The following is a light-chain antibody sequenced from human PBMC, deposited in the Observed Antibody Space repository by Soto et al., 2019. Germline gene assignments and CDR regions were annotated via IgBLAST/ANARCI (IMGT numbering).Light chain of an antibody. V-gene: IGKV3-15*01. CDR3: QQYNEWPPFT. Sequence: EIVMTQSPATLSVSPGERVTLSCSGSQSVSNKLAWLQPKPGQAXRLVIYAASTRATGIPDRFSGSVSGTEFTLTISSLQSEDFAVYYCQQYNEWPPFTFGQGTRLEIK. CDR1: QSVSNK. CDR2: AAS. J-gene: IGKJ5*01.